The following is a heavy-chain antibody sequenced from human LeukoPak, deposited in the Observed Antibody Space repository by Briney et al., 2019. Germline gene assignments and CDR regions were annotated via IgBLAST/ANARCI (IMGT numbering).Heavy chain of an antibody. V-gene: IGHV1-8*03. Sequence: ASVKVSCKASRYTFTSYDINWVRQAPGQGLEWMGWMNPNSGNTGYAQKFQGRAIITRDTSISTAYMELTSLRSEDTAVYYCARVPSLGYCSAGSCYRFDFWGQGTLVTVSS. CDR1: RYTFTSYD. CDR3: ARVPSLGYCSAGSCYRFDF. CDR2: MNPNSGNT. J-gene: IGHJ4*02. D-gene: IGHD2-15*01.